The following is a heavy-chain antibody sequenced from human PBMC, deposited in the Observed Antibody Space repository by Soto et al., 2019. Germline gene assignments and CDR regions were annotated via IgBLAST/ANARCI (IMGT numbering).Heavy chain of an antibody. V-gene: IGHV1-69*13. CDR3: ASSTSCYTCGPFDP. CDR2: IIPIFGTA. J-gene: IGHJ5*02. CDR1: GGTFSSYA. Sequence: GASVKVSCKASGGTFSSYAISWVRQAPGQGLEWMGGIIPIFGTANYAQKFQGRVTITADESTSTAYMELSSLRSEDTAVYYCASSTSCYTCGPFDPWGQGTLVTVSS. D-gene: IGHD2-2*02.